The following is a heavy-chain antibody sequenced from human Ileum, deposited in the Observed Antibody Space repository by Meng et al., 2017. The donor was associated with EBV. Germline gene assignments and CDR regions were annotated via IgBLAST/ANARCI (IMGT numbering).Heavy chain of an antibody. D-gene: IGHD4-17*01. V-gene: IGHV4-30-4*01. CDR1: GDTLFNGGHY. CDR3: ARDSNGDYGWVDP. CDR2: IFYTGST. Sequence: QVHLQESGPGLVKPSQPLSLTCTVSGDTLFNGGHYWTWLRQPPEKGLEWIGYIFYTGSTYYNPSLKSRVTISLDLSKNQFSLNLTSVTAADTAVYYCARDSNGDYGWVDPWGQGTLVTVDS. J-gene: IGHJ5*02.